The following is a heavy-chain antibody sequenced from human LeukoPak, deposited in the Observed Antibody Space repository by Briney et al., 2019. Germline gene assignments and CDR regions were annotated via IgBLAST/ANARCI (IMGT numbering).Heavy chain of an antibody. CDR2: INPSGGST. CDR1: GYTFTSYY. Sequence: ASVKVSCKASGYTFTSYYMHWVRQAPGQGLEWMGIINPSGGSTSYAQKFQGRDTMTRDMSTSTVYMELSSLRSEDTAVYYCARGGIVVVVAVNFDYWGQGTPVTVSS. J-gene: IGHJ4*02. CDR3: ARGGIVVVVAVNFDY. V-gene: IGHV1-46*01. D-gene: IGHD2-15*01.